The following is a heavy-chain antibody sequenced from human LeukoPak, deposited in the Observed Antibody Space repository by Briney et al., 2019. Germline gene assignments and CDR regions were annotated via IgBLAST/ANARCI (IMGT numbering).Heavy chain of an antibody. CDR2: ISGSGGST. V-gene: IGHV3-23*01. D-gene: IGHD6-19*01. CDR1: GFTFNTYD. J-gene: IGHJ3*02. Sequence: GGTLRLSCAASGFTFNTYDMSWVRQAPGKGLEWVSGISGSGGSTYYADSVKGRFTISRDNSKSTLYLQMNSLRAEYTAVYYCAKYYNSGWGNAFDIWGQGTMVTVSS. CDR3: AKYYNSGWGNAFDI.